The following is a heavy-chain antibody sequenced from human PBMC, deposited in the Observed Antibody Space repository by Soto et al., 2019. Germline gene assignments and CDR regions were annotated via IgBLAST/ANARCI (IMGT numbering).Heavy chain of an antibody. CDR3: ARWDSSSSHNWFDP. CDR1: GGSISSSSYY. V-gene: IGHV4-39*01. Sequence: SETLSLTCTVSGGSISSSSYYWGWIRQPPGKGLEWIGSIYYSGSTYYNPSLKSRVTISVDTSKNQFSLKLSSVTAADTAVYYCARWDSSSSHNWFDPWGQGTLVTVS. J-gene: IGHJ5*02. D-gene: IGHD6-6*01. CDR2: IYYSGST.